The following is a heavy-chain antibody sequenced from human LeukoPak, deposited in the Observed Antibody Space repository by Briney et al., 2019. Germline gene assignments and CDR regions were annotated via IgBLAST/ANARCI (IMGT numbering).Heavy chain of an antibody. V-gene: IGHV3-23*01. J-gene: IGHJ6*04. D-gene: IGHD3-10*02. Sequence: GGSLRLSCAASGFTLSDYYMSWVRQAPGKGLEWVSSISGSGGSTNSADSVKGRFTISRDNSKNTLYLQMNSLRAEDTAIYYCAELGITMIGGVWGKGTTVTISS. CDR3: AELGITMIGGV. CDR2: ISGSGGST. CDR1: GFTLSDYY.